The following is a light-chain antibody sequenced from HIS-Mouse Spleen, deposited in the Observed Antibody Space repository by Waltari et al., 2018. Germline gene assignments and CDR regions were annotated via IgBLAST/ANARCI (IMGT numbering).Light chain of an antibody. CDR1: QSVSSSY. CDR3: QQYGSSPFT. V-gene: IGKV3-20*01. J-gene: IGKJ3*01. CDR2: GAS. Sequence: EIVLTQSPGTLSLSPGERATLSCRASQSVSSSYLAWYQQNPGQAPRLRIYGASSRATGIPDRFSGSGSGTDFTLTISSLEPEDFAVYYCQQYGSSPFTFGPGTKVDIK.